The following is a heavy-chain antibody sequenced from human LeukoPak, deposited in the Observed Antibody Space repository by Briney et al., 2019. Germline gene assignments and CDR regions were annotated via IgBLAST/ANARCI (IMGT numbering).Heavy chain of an antibody. CDR3: AREGGITVAGKFDS. Sequence: GGSLRLSCAASGLTFSTSGMHWVRQAPGKGLEWVAFIQYDEGDKYYADFVRGRFTISRDNSKNTLYLQMNSLRAEDTAVYYCAREGGITVAGKFDSWGQGTLVTVSS. D-gene: IGHD6-19*01. J-gene: IGHJ4*02. CDR2: IQYDEGDK. V-gene: IGHV3-30*02. CDR1: GLTFSTSG.